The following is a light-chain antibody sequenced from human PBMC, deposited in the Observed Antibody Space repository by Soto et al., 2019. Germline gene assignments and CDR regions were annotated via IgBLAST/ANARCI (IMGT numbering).Light chain of an antibody. CDR1: SSDVGGYNY. V-gene: IGLV2-14*01. J-gene: IGLJ2*01. CDR3: SSDTSSSIHVV. Sequence: QSALTQPASVSGSPGQSITISCTGTSSDVGGYNYVSWYQQHPGKAPKLMIYDVSNRPSGVSNRFSGSKSGNTASLTISGLQAEDEADYYCSSDTSSSIHVVFGGGTKLTVL. CDR2: DVS.